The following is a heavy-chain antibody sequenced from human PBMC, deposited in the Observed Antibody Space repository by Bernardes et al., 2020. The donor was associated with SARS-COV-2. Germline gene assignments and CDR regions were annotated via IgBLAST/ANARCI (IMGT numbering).Heavy chain of an antibody. CDR2: INHSGST. Sequence: SETLSLTRAVYGGSFSGYYWSWIRQPPGKGLEWIGEINHSGSTNYNPSLKSRVTISVDTSKNQFSLKLSSVTAADTAVYYCARAPLGYCSSTSCYRKYAPFDYWGQGTLVTVSS. CDR3: ARAPLGYCSSTSCYRKYAPFDY. D-gene: IGHD2-2*01. CDR1: GGSFSGYY. V-gene: IGHV4-34*01. J-gene: IGHJ4*02.